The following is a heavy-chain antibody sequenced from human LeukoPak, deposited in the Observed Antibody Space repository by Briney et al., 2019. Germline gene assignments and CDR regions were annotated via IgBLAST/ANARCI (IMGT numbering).Heavy chain of an antibody. D-gene: IGHD6-13*01. Sequence: SETLSLTCTVPDGSISSYYWSWIRQPPGKGLEWIGYIYYSGSTNYNPSLKSRVTISVDTSKNQFSLKLSSVTAADTTVYYCARLRTYSSSPKEWLVHRFDYWGQGTLVTVSS. V-gene: IGHV4-59*08. CDR2: IYYSGST. CDR3: ARLRTYSSSPKEWLVHRFDY. CDR1: DGSISSYY. J-gene: IGHJ4*02.